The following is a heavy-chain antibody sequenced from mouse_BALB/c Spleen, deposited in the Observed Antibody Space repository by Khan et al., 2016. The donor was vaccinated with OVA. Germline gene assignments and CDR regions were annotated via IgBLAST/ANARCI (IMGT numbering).Heavy chain of an antibody. CDR1: GFAFNSYD. CDR2: ISTGGSYI. Sequence: EVQLVESGGGFVKPGGSLNLSCAASGFAFNSYDMSWVRQTPEKRLEWVATISTGGSYIYYPDSVKGRFTIFREIARNTRYLQMNSLRSVYTALYYWARPSYYGIPWFTYWRPGTLVTVSA. D-gene: IGHD2-10*01. V-gene: IGHV5-9*02. J-gene: IGHJ3*01. CDR3: ARPSYYGIPWFTY.